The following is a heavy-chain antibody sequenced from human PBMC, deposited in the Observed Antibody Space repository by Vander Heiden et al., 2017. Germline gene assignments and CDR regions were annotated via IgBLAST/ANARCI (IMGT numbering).Heavy chain of an antibody. CDR1: GCSITGYW. Sequence: VQLLPSGAEVKKPVASLRCSCKGHGCSITGYWIGWVRQMPGKGLEWMGIIYPGDSDTRYSPSFQGQVTISADKSISTAYLQWSSLKASDTAMYYCARPAEVGATTGGFDYWGQGTLVTVSS. CDR2: IYPGDSDT. CDR3: ARPAEVGATTGGFDY. J-gene: IGHJ4*02. D-gene: IGHD1-26*01. V-gene: IGHV5-51*01.